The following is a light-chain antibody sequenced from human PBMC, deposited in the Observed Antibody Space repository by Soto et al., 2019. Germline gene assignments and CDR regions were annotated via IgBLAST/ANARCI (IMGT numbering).Light chain of an antibody. CDR1: QGVGSN. CDR3: QQYASTRWT. J-gene: IGKJ1*01. Sequence: EKVLSHTHRTLVACPEDNAILYGRASQGVGSNLAWYQQKPGQAPRLLIHGASSRASGIPDRFSGSGSGTDFTLTINRLQPEDFAVYYCQQYASTRWTFGQGTKVDI. V-gene: IGKV3-20*01. CDR2: GAS.